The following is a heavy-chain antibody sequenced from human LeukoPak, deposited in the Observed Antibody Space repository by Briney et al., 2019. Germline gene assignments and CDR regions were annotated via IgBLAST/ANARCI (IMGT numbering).Heavy chain of an antibody. CDR1: GGSFSGYY. Sequence: SETLSLTCAVYGGSFSGYYWSWIRQPPGKGLEWIGEINHSGSTNYNPSLKSRVTISVDTSKNQFSLKLSSVTAADTAVYYCARARGPRDLDIVATIVRRARYYFDYWGQGTLVTVSS. CDR2: INHSGST. D-gene: IGHD5-12*01. V-gene: IGHV4-34*01. CDR3: ARARGPRDLDIVATIVRRARYYFDY. J-gene: IGHJ4*02.